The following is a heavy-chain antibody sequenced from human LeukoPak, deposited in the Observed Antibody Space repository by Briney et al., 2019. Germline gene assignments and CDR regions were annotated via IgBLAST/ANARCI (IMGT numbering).Heavy chain of an antibody. D-gene: IGHD3-9*01. CDR3: ARGVDDILTGYYTCYFDY. V-gene: IGHV4-34*01. CDR2: INHSGST. Sequence: PSETLSLTCAVYGGSFSGYYWSWIRQPPGKGLEWIGEINHSGSTNYNPSLKSRVTISVDTSKNQFSLKLSSVTAADTAVYYCARGVDDILTGYYTCYFDYWGQGTLVTVSS. J-gene: IGHJ4*02. CDR1: GGSFSGYY.